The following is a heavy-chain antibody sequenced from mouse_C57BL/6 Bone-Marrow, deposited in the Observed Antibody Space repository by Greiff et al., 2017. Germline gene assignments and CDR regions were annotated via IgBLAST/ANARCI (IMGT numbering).Heavy chain of an antibody. V-gene: IGHV1-64*01. D-gene: IGHD1-1*01. CDR2: IPPNSGST. CDR3: ARYYYGRGDY. Sequence: VQLQQPGAELVKPGASVKLSCKASGYTFTSYWMHWVKQRPGQGLEWIGMIPPNSGSTNYNEKFKSKATLTVDKSSSPAYMQLSSLTSEDSAVYYCARYYYGRGDYWGQGTSVTVSS. J-gene: IGHJ4*01. CDR1: GYTFTSYW.